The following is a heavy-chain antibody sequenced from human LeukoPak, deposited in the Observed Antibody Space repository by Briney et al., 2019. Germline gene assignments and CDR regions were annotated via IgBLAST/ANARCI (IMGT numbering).Heavy chain of an antibody. J-gene: IGHJ4*02. CDR2: IRNDGTKE. V-gene: IGHV3-30*02. D-gene: IGHD3-10*01. CDR1: EFSVGSNY. Sequence: PGGSLRLSCAASEFSVGSNYMTWVRQAPGKGLEWVAFIRNDGTKEYHADSVKGRFSISRDNPKNTLYLQMNSLSVEDTAIYYCVKALGGSGSYWGQGTSVIVSS. CDR3: VKALGGSGSY.